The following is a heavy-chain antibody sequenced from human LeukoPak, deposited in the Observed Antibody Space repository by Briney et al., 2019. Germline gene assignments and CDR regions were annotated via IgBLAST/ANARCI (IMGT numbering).Heavy chain of an antibody. J-gene: IGHJ6*02. D-gene: IGHD3-3*01. Sequence: SVKVSCKASGYTFTSYGISWVRQAPGQGLEWMGGIIPIFGTANYAQKFQGRVTITADESTSTAYMELSSLRSEDTAVYYCARRYYDFWSGLPYGMDVWGQGTTVTVSS. CDR2: IIPIFGTA. CDR3: ARRYYDFWSGLPYGMDV. CDR1: GYTFTSYG. V-gene: IGHV1-69*13.